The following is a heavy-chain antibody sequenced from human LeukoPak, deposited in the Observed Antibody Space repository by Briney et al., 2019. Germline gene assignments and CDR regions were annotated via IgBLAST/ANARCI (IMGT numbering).Heavy chain of an antibody. CDR2: ISGSGGST. D-gene: IGHD3-22*01. CDR3: GKASGGSAYNPSFY. V-gene: IGHV3-23*01. CDR1: EFTFSSYA. J-gene: IGHJ4*02. Sequence: GGSLRLSCAASEFTFSSYAMSWVRQAPGKGLEWVSSISGSGGSTYYADSVQGRFTISRDNSKNTLYLQMNNLRAEDTAVYFCGKASGGSAYNPSFYWGQGTLIIVSS.